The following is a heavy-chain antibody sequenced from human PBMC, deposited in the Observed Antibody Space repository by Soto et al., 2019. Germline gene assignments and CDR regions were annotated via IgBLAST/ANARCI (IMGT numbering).Heavy chain of an antibody. CDR1: GYAFTTYG. CDR2: ISAHNGNT. Sequence: QVHLVQSGAEVKKPGASVKVSCKGSGYAFTTYGITWVRQAPGQGLEWMGWISAHNGNTNYAQKLQVRVTVTRDTSTSTAYMELRSLRSDDTAVYYCARGRDGDYWGQGAVVTVSS. D-gene: IGHD6-6*01. CDR3: ARGRDGDY. V-gene: IGHV1-18*01. J-gene: IGHJ4*02.